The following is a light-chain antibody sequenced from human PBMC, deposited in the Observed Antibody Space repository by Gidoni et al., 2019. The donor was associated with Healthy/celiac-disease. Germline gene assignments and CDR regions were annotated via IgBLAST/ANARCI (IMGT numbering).Light chain of an antibody. J-gene: IGKJ2*01. CDR2: GAS. CDR1: PSVSSN. V-gene: IGKV3-15*01. Sequence: EIVMTHSPATLSVSPGERATLSCRASPSVSSNLAWYQQKPGQAPRLLIYGASTRATGIPDRFSGSGSGTEFTLTISSLQSEDFAVYYCQQYNNWRPYTFGQGTKLEIK. CDR3: QQYNNWRPYT.